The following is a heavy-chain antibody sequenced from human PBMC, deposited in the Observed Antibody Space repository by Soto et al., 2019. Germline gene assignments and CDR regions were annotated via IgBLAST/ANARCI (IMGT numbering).Heavy chain of an antibody. CDR1: GGSIGSGDYY. CDR2: IYYSGST. Sequence: PLETLSLTCTVSGGSIGSGDYYWSWIRQPPGKGLEWIGYIYYSGSTYYNPSLKSRVTISVDTSKNQFSLKLSSVTAADTAVYYCARDRAIVVVPAAIDYYGMDVWGQGTTVTVSS. CDR3: ARDRAIVVVPAAIDYYGMDV. D-gene: IGHD2-2*02. J-gene: IGHJ6*02. V-gene: IGHV4-30-4*01.